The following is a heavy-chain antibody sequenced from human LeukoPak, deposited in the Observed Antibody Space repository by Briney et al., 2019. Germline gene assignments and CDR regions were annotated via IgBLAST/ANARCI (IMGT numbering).Heavy chain of an antibody. V-gene: IGHV4-34*01. CDR3: ARQSMNWGYTTGAFDI. D-gene: IGHD1-1*01. Sequence: PSETLSLTYAVYGGSFSGYYWSWIRQPPGKGLEWIGEINHSGSTNYNPSLKSRVTISVDTSKNQFSLKLSSVTAADTAVYYCARQSMNWGYTTGAFDIWGQGTMVTVSS. CDR1: GGSFSGYY. J-gene: IGHJ3*02. CDR2: INHSGST.